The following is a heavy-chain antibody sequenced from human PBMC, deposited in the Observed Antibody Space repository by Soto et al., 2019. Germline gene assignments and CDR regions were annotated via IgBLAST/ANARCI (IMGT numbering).Heavy chain of an antibody. V-gene: IGHV5-10-1*01. CDR2: IDPSDSYT. D-gene: IGHD3-22*01. Sequence: PVESLKISCKGSGYSFTSYWISWVRQMHEKGLEWMGRIDPSDSYTNYSPSFQGHVTISADKSISTAYLQWSSLKASDTAMYYCARGGYYYDSSGYSHAFDIWGQGTMVTVSS. J-gene: IGHJ3*02. CDR3: ARGGYYYDSSGYSHAFDI. CDR1: GYSFTSYW.